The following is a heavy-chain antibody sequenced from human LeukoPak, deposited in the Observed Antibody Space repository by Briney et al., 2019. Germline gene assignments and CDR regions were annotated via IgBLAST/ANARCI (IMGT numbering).Heavy chain of an antibody. V-gene: IGHV3-64*01. Sequence: GGSLRLSCAASGFTFSSYAMHWVRQAPGKGLEYVSAISSNGGSTYYANSVKGRFTISRDNSKNTLYLQMGSLRAEDMAVYYCARRWPARDTVLVSTMIKWYFDLWGRGTLVTVSS. CDR1: GFTFSSYA. D-gene: IGHD5-18*01. CDR3: ARRWPARDTVLVSTMIKWYFDL. CDR2: ISSNGGST. J-gene: IGHJ2*01.